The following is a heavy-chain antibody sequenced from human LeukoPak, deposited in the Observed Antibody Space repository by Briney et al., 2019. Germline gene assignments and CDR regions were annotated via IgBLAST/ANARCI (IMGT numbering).Heavy chain of an antibody. CDR3: ARDLPGQYSTSGARPFRH. V-gene: IGHV1-2*02. CDR2: VNPNSGGT. Sequence: ASVKVSCKASGGTFSSYAISWVRQAPGRGLEWMGWVNPNSGGTNYAQKFQGRVTMTRDTSISTAYLELSRLTSDDAAVYYCARDLPGQYSTSGARPFRHWGQGTLVTVSS. J-gene: IGHJ1*01. D-gene: IGHD4-11*01. CDR1: GGTFSSYA.